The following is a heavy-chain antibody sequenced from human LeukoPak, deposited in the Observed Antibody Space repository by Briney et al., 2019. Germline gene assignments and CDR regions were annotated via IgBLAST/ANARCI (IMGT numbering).Heavy chain of an antibody. Sequence: PGASLRLSCVASGFNLDEYAMHWVRQAPGKGLEWVSGISWNGGNVGYADSVKGRVTVSRDNAKNSLYLQLSSLRPEDTALYYCAKGASVWLLESRFDPWGQGTLVTVSS. CDR1: GFNLDEYA. J-gene: IGHJ5*02. V-gene: IGHV3-9*01. CDR3: AKGASVWLLESRFDP. CDR2: ISWNGGNV. D-gene: IGHD4-23*01.